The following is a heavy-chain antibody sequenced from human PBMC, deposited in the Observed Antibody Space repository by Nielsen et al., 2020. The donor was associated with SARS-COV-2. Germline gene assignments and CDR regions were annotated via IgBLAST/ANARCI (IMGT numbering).Heavy chain of an antibody. CDR3: ARSAVGFTNYFYYRLDV. J-gene: IGHJ6*02. CDR2: IYPGDSDT. CDR1: GYSFTSYW. D-gene: IGHD1-26*01. V-gene: IGHV5-51*01. Sequence: KVSCKGSGYSFTSYWIGWVRQMPGKGLEWMGIIYPGDSDTRYSPSFQGQVTISADKSISTAYLQWSSLKASDTAMYFCARSAVGFTNYFYYRLDVWGQGTTVTVSS.